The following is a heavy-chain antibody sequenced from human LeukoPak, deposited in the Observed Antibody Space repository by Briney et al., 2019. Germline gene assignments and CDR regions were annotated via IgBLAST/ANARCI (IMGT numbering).Heavy chain of an antibody. CDR3: ARDSSLGSPNNYYYYYMDV. J-gene: IGHJ6*03. V-gene: IGHV3-30*04. CDR1: GFTFSSYA. CDR2: ISYDGSNK. D-gene: IGHD5/OR15-5a*01. Sequence: GGSLRLSCAASGFTFSSYAMHWVRQAPGKGLEWVAVISYDGSNKYYADSVKGRFTISRDNSKNTLYLQMNSLRAEDTAVYYCARDSSLGSPNNYYYYYMDVWGKGTTVTVSS.